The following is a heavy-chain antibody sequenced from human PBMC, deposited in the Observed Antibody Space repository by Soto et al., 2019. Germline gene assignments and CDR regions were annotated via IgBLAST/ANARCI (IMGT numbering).Heavy chain of an antibody. CDR1: GYTFTSYD. D-gene: IGHD6-13*01. J-gene: IGHJ4*02. CDR2: INPSGGST. CDR3: ARAVYSRSWEYDEYYFDY. Sequence: ASVLVLCQPSGYTFTSYDMDGGRQAPGQRLEWMGIINPSGGSTSYAQKFQGRVTMTRDTSTSTVYMELSSLRSEDTAVYYCARAVYSRSWEYDEYYFDYWGQGTLVTVSS. V-gene: IGHV1-46*03.